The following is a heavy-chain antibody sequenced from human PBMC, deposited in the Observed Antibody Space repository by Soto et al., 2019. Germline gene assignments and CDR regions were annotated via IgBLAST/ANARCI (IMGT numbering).Heavy chain of an antibody. J-gene: IGHJ4*02. CDR1: GGSLSSYY. CDR2: IYYSGST. V-gene: IGHV4-59*08. D-gene: IGHD4-17*01. Sequence: PSETLSLTCVVSGGSLSSYYWSWIRQPPGKGLEWIGYIYYSGSTYYNPSLKSRVTISVDTSKNQFSLKLSSVIAADTAVYYCASLNGDYVYYWGQGTLVTVYS. CDR3: ASLNGDYVYY.